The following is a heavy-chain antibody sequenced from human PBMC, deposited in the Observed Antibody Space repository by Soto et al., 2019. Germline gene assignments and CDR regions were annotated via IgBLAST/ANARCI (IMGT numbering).Heavy chain of an antibody. V-gene: IGHV4-34*01. CDR3: ARVSPFYDILTGRYHYYRLDV. D-gene: IGHD3-9*01. CDR1: GEALGGYY. CDR2: INHSGDT. J-gene: IGHJ6*02. Sequence: QVQLQQWGAGPLKPSETLSLSCGVSGEALGGYYWSWIRQSSGKGLEWIGQINHSGDTNYNPSLKSRVTLSVDMSKNPLSLKLTSVTAADTAVYYCARVSPFYDILTGRYHYYRLDVWGQGTTVTVSS.